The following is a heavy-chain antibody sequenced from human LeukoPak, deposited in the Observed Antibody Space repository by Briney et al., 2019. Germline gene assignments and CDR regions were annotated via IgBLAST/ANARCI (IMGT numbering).Heavy chain of an antibody. V-gene: IGHV3-23*01. CDR1: GFTFSSYA. J-gene: IGHJ4*02. Sequence: GGSLRLSCATSGFTFSSYAMSWVRQAPGKGLEWVSAISGSGGSTYYADSVKGRFTISRDNSKNTLYLQINSLRAEDTAVYYCAKASTRLYYDALDYWGQGILVTVSS. CDR3: AKASTRLYYDALDY. D-gene: IGHD3-3*01. CDR2: ISGSGGST.